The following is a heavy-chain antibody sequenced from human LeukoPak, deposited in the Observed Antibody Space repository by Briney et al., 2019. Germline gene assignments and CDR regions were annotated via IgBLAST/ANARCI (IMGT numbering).Heavy chain of an antibody. J-gene: IGHJ5*02. Sequence: GGSLGLSCAASGFSFSFSNMNWVRQAPGKGLEWVSYISSTNGHTYYADSVNGRFTISRDTAKNSLYLQMNSLRVEDTAIYFCARDRDSSGLYGGADLWGQGVLLTVSA. D-gene: IGHD6-19*01. CDR3: ARDRDSSGLYGGADL. CDR2: ISSTNGHT. CDR1: GFSFSFSN. V-gene: IGHV3-21*03.